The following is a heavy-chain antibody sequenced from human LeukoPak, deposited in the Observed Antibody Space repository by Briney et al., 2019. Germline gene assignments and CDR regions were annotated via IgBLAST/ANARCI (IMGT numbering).Heavy chain of an antibody. Sequence: ASVKVSCKASGYTFTSYGIRWVRQAPGQGLEWMGWISAYNGNTNYAQKLQGRVTMTTDTSTSTAYMELRSLRSDDTAVYYCAIPYYYDSSGYYNQYCFDYWGQGTLVTVSS. CDR2: ISAYNGNT. CDR1: GYTFTSYG. CDR3: AIPYYYDSSGYYNQYCFDY. V-gene: IGHV1-18*01. D-gene: IGHD3-22*01. J-gene: IGHJ4*02.